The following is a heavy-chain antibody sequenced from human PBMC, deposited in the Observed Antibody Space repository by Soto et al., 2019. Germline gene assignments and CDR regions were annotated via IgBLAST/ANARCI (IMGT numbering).Heavy chain of an antibody. CDR2: ISSSGSTI. J-gene: IGHJ6*02. V-gene: IGHV3-11*01. D-gene: IGHD3-22*01. CDR3: ASAVVMGADYGMDV. CDR1: GFTFSDYY. Sequence: GSLRLSCAASGFTFSDYYMSGIRQAPGKGLEWVSYISSSGSTIYYADSVKGRFTISRDNAKNSLYLQMNSLRAEDTAVYYCASAVVMGADYGMDVWGQGTTVTVSS.